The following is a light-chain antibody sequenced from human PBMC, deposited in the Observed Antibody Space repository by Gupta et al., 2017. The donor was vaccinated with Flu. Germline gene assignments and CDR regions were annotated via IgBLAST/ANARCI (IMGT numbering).Light chain of an antibody. Sequence: QSALTQPPSVSGSPGQSVPISCTGTSSDVGTYNRVSWYQQSPGTAPKLMIYEVNNRPSGVPDRFSGSNSDNTASLTISGLQGEDEADYYCSSYTSSYTFVVGTDTKVTVV. J-gene: IGLJ1*01. V-gene: IGLV2-18*02. CDR3: SSYTSSYTFV. CDR1: SSDVGTYNR. CDR2: EVN.